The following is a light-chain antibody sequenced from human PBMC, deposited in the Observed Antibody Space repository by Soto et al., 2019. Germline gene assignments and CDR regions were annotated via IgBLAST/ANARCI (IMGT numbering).Light chain of an antibody. CDR1: QSISSY. CDR3: QQSYSTPMYT. CDR2: AAS. Sequence: DIQMTQSPSSLSASVGDRVTITCRASQSISSYLNWYQQKPGKAPKLLIYAASSLQSGVPSRFSGGGSATDFTLTISSLQPEDFATYYCQQSYSTPMYTFGQGTKLEIK. J-gene: IGKJ2*01. V-gene: IGKV1-39*01.